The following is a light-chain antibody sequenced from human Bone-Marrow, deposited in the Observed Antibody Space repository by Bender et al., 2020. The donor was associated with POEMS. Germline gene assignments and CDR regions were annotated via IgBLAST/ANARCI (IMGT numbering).Light chain of an antibody. CDR3: SSYAGSNNVV. Sequence: QSALTQPPSASGAPGQSVTISCSGTTSDIGGYNYVSWYQCRPGKAPKLIIYEVNKRPSGVPDRFSGSKSGNTASLTVSGLQAEDEADYYCSSYAGSNNVVFGGGTKLTVL. CDR2: EVN. V-gene: IGLV2-8*01. J-gene: IGLJ2*01. CDR1: TSDIGGYNY.